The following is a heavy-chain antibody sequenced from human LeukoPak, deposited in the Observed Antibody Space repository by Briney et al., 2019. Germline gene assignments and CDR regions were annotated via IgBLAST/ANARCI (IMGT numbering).Heavy chain of an antibody. CDR2: IYYSGST. J-gene: IGHJ4*02. Sequence: SETVSLTCTVSGGSISSSSYYWGWIRQPPGKGLEWIGSIYYSGSTYYNASLRSRVTISVDTSKNQFSLKLSSVTAADTAVYYCARLTRFRDGYNPPLGYWGQGTLVTVSS. CDR1: GGSISSSSYY. CDR3: ARLTRFRDGYNPPLGY. V-gene: IGHV4-39*01. D-gene: IGHD5-24*01.